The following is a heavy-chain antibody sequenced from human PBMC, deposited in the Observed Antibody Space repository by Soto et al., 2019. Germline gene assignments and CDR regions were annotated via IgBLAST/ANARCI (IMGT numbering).Heavy chain of an antibody. V-gene: IGHV4-59*01. CDR3: ARVVGASVIDY. J-gene: IGHJ4*02. CDR1: GGSISSYY. Sequence: SETLSLTCTVSGGSISSYYWSWIRQPPGKGLEWIGYIYYSGSTNYNPSLKSRVTISVDTSKNQFSLKLSSVTAADTAVYYCARVVGASVIDYWGQGTLVTVSS. CDR2: IYYSGST. D-gene: IGHD1-26*01.